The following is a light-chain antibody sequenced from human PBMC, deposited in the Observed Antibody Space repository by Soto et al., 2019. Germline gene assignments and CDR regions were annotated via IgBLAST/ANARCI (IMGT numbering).Light chain of an antibody. CDR2: DVS. Sequence: QSVLTQPASVSGSPGQSITISCTGTSSDVGGYNYVSWYQQHPGKAPKLMMYDVSNRPSGVSNRFSGSKSGNTASLTISGLQAEDEADYYCSSYTSSSTLAVIFGTGTKVTVL. CDR3: SSYTSSSTLAVI. CDR1: SSDVGGYNY. V-gene: IGLV2-14*01. J-gene: IGLJ1*01.